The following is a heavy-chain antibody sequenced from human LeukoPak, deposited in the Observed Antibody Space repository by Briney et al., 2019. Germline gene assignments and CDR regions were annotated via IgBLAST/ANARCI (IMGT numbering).Heavy chain of an antibody. J-gene: IGHJ6*03. Sequence: SETLSLTCAVYGGSFSGYYWSWIRQPPGKGLEWIGEINHSGSTNYNPSLKSRVTISVDTSKNQFSLKLSSVTAADTTVYYCARYLVGATFSYYMDVWGKGTTVTVSS. CDR3: ARYLVGATFSYYMDV. D-gene: IGHD1-26*01. CDR1: GGSFSGYY. V-gene: IGHV4-34*01. CDR2: INHSGST.